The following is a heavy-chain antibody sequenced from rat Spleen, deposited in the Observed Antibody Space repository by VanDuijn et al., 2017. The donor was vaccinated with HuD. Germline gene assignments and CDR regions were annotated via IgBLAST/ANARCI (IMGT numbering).Heavy chain of an antibody. CDR3: ARHGQTTGSHFDY. CDR1: GFIFSDHY. V-gene: IGHV5-29*01. Sequence: EVQLVESDGGLVRPGRSLKLSCAASGFIFSDHYVAWVRQAPTKGLEWVATINYDGSSTFYRDSVRDRFTISRDNTKSTLYLQMDSLKSEDTATYFCARHGQTTGSHFDYWGQGVMVTVSS. D-gene: IGHD1-11*01. J-gene: IGHJ2*01. CDR2: INYDGSST.